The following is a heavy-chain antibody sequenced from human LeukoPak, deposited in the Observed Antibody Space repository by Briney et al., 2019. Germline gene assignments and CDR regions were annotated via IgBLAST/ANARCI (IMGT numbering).Heavy chain of an antibody. CDR2: IYTSGST. Sequence: SETLSLTCTVSAGSISSYYWSWVRQPAGKGLEWIGRIYTSGSTNYNPSLKSRGTMSVDTSKNQFSLKLSSVTAADTAVYYCARDPYCSSSSCYTNWFDPWGQGTLVTVSS. J-gene: IGHJ5*02. CDR1: AGSISSYY. CDR3: ARDPYCSSSSCYTNWFDP. D-gene: IGHD2-2*02. V-gene: IGHV4-4*07.